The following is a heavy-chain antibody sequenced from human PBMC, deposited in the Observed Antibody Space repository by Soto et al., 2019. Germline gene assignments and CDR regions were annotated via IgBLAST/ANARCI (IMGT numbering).Heavy chain of an antibody. CDR1: GFTFSNYG. J-gene: IGHJ4*02. CDR3: ARDSARDGYPDV. D-gene: IGHD5-12*01. Sequence: VLLVQSGGGVVQPGRSLRLSCATSGFTFSNYGMHWVRQAPGKGLEWVAVLWYDGRNKYYVDSVKGRFTISRDNSEKTVYLQMNSLRAEDTAVYYCARDSARDGYPDVWGQGTLVTVSS. CDR2: LWYDGRNK. V-gene: IGHV3-33*01.